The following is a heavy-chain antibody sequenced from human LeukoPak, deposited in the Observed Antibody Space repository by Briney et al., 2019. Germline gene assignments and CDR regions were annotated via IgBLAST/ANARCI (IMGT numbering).Heavy chain of an antibody. J-gene: IGHJ4*02. CDR3: ARGNLMPYDY. Sequence: ASVKVSCKASGYTFTGYYMHWVRQAPGQGLEWMGRINPNSGGTNYARKFQGRVTMTRDTSISTAYMELSRLRSDDTAAYYCARGNLMPYDYWGQGTLVTVSS. CDR2: INPNSGGT. D-gene: IGHD2-2*01. V-gene: IGHV1-2*06. CDR1: GYTFTGYY.